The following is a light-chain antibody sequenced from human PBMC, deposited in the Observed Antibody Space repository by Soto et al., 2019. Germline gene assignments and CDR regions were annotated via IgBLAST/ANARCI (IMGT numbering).Light chain of an antibody. CDR2: DDG. CDR3: SSYAGSSNV. J-gene: IGLJ1*01. V-gene: IGLV3-21*02. Sequence: SYELTQPPSVSVAPGQTARITCGGNNIEIKSVHWYQQKPGQAPVLVVYDDGDRTTGIPERFSGSKSGNTASLTVSGLQAEDEADYYCSSYAGSSNVFGTGTKLTVL. CDR1: NIEIKS.